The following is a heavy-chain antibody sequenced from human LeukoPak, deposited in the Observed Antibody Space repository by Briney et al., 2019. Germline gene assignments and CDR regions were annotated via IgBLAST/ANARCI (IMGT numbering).Heavy chain of an antibody. CDR1: GFTFSSYG. CDR2: IWYDGSNK. V-gene: IGHV3-33*01. J-gene: IGHJ6*02. D-gene: IGHD6-19*01. Sequence: GGSLRLSCAASGFTFSSYGMHWVRQAPGKGLEWVAVIWYDGSNKYYADSVKGRFTISRDNSKNTLYLQMNSLRAEDTAVYYCARESSSKPPRMEGMDVWGQGTTVTVSS. CDR3: ARESSSKPPRMEGMDV.